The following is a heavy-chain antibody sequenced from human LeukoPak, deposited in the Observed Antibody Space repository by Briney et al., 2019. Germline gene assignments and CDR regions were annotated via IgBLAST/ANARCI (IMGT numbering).Heavy chain of an antibody. CDR2: ISGSGGST. Sequence: GGSLRLSCAASGFTFSSYAMSWVRQAPGKELEWVSAISGSGGSTYYADSVKGRFTISRDNGKSSLYLQMNSLRVEDTALYYCVRQFASWGQGTLVTVSS. CDR3: VRQFAS. CDR1: GFTFSSYA. V-gene: IGHV3-23*01. J-gene: IGHJ4*02.